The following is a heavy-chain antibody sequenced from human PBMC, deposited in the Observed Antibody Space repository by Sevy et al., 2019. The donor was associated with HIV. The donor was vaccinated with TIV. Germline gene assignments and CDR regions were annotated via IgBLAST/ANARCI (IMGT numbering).Heavy chain of an antibody. V-gene: IGHV3-23*01. CDR3: AKASIEVAATTGGVFDY. Sequence: GGSLRLSCVASGFTSSSYAMSWVRQAPGKGLERVSSISESGAMTYYADSVKGRFTISRDNSKSTLYLQMNSLRAEDTAIYYCAKASIEVAATTGGVFDYWRQGTLVTVSS. J-gene: IGHJ4*02. D-gene: IGHD6-19*01. CDR2: ISESGAMT. CDR1: GFTSSSYA.